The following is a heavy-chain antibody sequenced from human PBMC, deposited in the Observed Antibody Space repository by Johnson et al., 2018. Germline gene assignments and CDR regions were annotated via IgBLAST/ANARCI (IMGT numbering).Heavy chain of an antibody. CDR2: IIPIFDTT. CDR3: AREGYGDYFHAFDI. V-gene: IGHV1-69*06. D-gene: IGHD4-17*01. J-gene: IGHJ3*02. CDR1: GGTFSSYA. Sequence: QVQLVQSGAEVKKPGSSVKVSCKASGGTFSSYAISWVRQAPGQGLEWMGGIIPIFDTTNFAQKFQGRVTITADKSTSTAYMELSSLRSEDTAVYYCAREGYGDYFHAFDIWGQGTMVTVSS.